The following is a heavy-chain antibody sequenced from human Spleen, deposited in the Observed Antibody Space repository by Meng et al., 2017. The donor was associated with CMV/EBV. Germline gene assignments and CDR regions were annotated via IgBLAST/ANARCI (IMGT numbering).Heavy chain of an antibody. D-gene: IGHD3-3*01. Sequence: GSLRLSCTVSGGSISSYYWSWIRQPPGKGLEWIGYIYYSGSTNYNPSLKSRVTISVDTSKNQFSLKLSSVTAADTAVYYCARSEDYDFWSGYHYWGQGTLVTVSS. J-gene: IGHJ4*02. V-gene: IGHV4-59*01. CDR2: IYYSGST. CDR3: ARSEDYDFWSGYHY. CDR1: GGSISSYY.